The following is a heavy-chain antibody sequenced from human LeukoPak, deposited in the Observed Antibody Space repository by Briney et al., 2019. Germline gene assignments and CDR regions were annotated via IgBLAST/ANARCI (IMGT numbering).Heavy chain of an antibody. D-gene: IGHD6-6*01. Sequence: SVTPSLTCAVYGVSFSGYYWSWIRQPPGKGLEWIGEINHSGSTNYNPSLKSRVTISVDTSKNQFSLKLSSVTAADTAVYYCAGTPFEYSSSYQYYYGMDVWGQGTTVTVSS. CDR2: INHSGST. J-gene: IGHJ6*02. CDR3: AGTPFEYSSSYQYYYGMDV. CDR1: GVSFSGYY. V-gene: IGHV4-34*01.